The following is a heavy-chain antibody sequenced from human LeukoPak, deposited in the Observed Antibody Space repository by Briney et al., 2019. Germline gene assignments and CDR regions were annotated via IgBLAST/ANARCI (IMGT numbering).Heavy chain of an antibody. CDR1: GYTFTSYG. V-gene: IGHV1-18*01. CDR2: ISDYNGNT. CDR3: ARGKITMIVDGSFDY. D-gene: IGHD3-22*01. Sequence: ASVKVSCKASGYTFTSYGISCVRQAPGQGLEWNGWISDYNGNTNYAQKLQGRVTMTTDTSTSTAYMELRSLRSDDTAVYYCARGKITMIVDGSFDYWGQGTLVTVSS. J-gene: IGHJ4*02.